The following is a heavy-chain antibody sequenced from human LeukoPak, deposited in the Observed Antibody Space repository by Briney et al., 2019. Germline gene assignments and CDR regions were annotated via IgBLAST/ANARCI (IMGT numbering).Heavy chain of an antibody. CDR3: AKGGYDYVEIGYFDY. J-gene: IGHJ4*02. CDR1: VFSFSNYA. D-gene: IGHD5-12*01. CDR2: IIGSSGST. V-gene: IGHV3-23*01. Sequence: PGGSLRLSCGASVFSFSNYAMRWVRQARGKGLEWVSVIIGSSGSTFYADSEKGQFTISRDKSKNTLYLQMNSLRAEDTAVYYCAKGGYDYVEIGYFDYWGQGTLVTVSS.